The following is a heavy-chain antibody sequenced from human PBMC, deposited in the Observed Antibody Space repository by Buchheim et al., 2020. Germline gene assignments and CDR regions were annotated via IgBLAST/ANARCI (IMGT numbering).Heavy chain of an antibody. CDR2: INPNSGGT. J-gene: IGHJ3*02. D-gene: IGHD3-22*01. V-gene: IGHV1-2*02. Sequence: QVQLVQSGAEVKKPGASVKVSCKASGYTFTGYYMHWVRQAPGQGLEWMGWINPNSGGTNYAQKCQGRVTMTRATSISPAYMELSRLRSDDTAVYYCAMTSGYYYGYAFDIWGQGT. CDR1: GYTFTGYY. CDR3: AMTSGYYYGYAFDI.